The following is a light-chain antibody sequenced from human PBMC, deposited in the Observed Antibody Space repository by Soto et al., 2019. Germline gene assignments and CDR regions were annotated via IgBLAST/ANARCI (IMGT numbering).Light chain of an antibody. CDR3: QQYNKWPPIT. Sequence: EIVMTQSPATLSVSPGERATLSCRASQSVSSNLAWYQQKPGQAPRLLIYGASTRATGIPARFSGSGSGTEFTLTISSLQSEDFAIYYCQQYNKWPPITFGQGTTLEIK. CDR1: QSVSSN. J-gene: IGKJ5*01. V-gene: IGKV3-15*01. CDR2: GAS.